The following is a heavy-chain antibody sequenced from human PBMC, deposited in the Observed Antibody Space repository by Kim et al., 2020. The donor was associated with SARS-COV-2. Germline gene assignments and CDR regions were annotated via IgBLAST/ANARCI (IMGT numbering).Heavy chain of an antibody. Sequence: GGSLRLSCVASGFTFSKNAIHWVRQAPGKGLEWVALISHDARNQYYADSVKGRFIISRDNSENTLSLQMNSLRPEDTAVYYCARGWGSDGKDDGLDIWGRGTMVTVSS. J-gene: IGHJ3*02. V-gene: IGHV3-30*04. CDR1: GFTFSKNA. CDR2: ISHDARNQ. CDR3: ARGWGSDGKDDGLDI. D-gene: IGHD3-16*01.